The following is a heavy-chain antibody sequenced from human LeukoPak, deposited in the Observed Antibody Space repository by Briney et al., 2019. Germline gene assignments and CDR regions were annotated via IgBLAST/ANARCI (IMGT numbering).Heavy chain of an antibody. V-gene: IGHV3-9*01. Sequence: GGSLGLSCAASGFTFDDYAMHWVRQAPGKGLEWVSGISWNSGSIGYADSVKGRFTISRDNAKNSLYLQMNSLRAEDTALYYCAKARTRQQHAPFDYWGQGTLVTVSS. CDR3: AKARTRQQHAPFDY. J-gene: IGHJ4*02. D-gene: IGHD6-13*01. CDR2: ISWNSGSI. CDR1: GFTFDDYA.